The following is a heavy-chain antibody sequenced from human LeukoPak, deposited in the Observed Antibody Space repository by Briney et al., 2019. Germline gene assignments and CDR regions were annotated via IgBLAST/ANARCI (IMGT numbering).Heavy chain of an antibody. J-gene: IGHJ4*02. CDR3: AKLPWRTILVDY. Sequence: GGSLKLSCAASGFTFSSYAMSWVRQAPGKGLEWVSAISGSGGSTYYADSVKGRFTISRDNSKNTLYLQMNSLRAEDTAVYYCAKLPWRTILVDYWGQGTLVTVSS. V-gene: IGHV3-23*01. CDR2: ISGSGGST. D-gene: IGHD1-7*01. CDR1: GFTFSSYA.